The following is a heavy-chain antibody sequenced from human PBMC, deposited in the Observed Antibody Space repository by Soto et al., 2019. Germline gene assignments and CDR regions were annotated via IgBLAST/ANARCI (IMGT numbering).Heavy chain of an antibody. CDR1: GYTFTSYG. Sequence: ASVKVSCKASGYTFTSYGISWVRQAPGQGLEWMGWISAYNGNTNYAQKLQGRVTMTTDTSTSTAYMGLRSLGSDDSAVYYCARRSVVVVAATEDYWGQGTLVTVSS. D-gene: IGHD2-15*01. J-gene: IGHJ4*02. CDR2: ISAYNGNT. V-gene: IGHV1-18*01. CDR3: ARRSVVVVAATEDY.